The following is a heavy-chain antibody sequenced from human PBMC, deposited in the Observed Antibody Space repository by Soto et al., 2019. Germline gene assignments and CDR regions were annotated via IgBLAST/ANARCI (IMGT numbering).Heavy chain of an antibody. CDR3: VRVPSPFDYYYAMDV. Sequence: SETLSLTCTVSGDSISSGNKYWSWIRQPPGKGLEWIGYIFSSGTTYYNPSLKSRLTMSLDTSENQFSLKLNSLTDADTAVYYCVRVPSPFDYYYAMDVWGQGTTVTVSS. CDR1: GDSISSGNKY. CDR2: IFSSGTT. J-gene: IGHJ6*02. D-gene: IGHD3-16*01. V-gene: IGHV4-30-4*01.